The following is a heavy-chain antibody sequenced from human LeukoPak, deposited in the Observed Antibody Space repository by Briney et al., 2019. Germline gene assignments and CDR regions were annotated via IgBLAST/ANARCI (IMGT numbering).Heavy chain of an antibody. J-gene: IGHJ3*02. D-gene: IGHD3-16*01. V-gene: IGHV3-72*01. CDR2: IRRGSNSYTT. CDR1: GFAFSDYI. Sequence: GGSLRLSCAASGFAFSDYILDWVRQAPGKGLDWVGRIRRGSNSYTTEYAASVKGRFIISRDDSKNSLYLHMNSLQTEDTAVYHCTRDGGEGGNSAFDIWGQGTKVTVSS. CDR3: TRDGGEGGNSAFDI.